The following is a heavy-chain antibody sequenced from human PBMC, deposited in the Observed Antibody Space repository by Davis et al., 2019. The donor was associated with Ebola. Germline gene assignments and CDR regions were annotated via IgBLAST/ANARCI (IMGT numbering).Heavy chain of an antibody. V-gene: IGHV4-59*11. CDR3: ARGGSPAMFKGVDE. CDR2: IDYRGRS. D-gene: IGHD2-2*01. J-gene: IGHJ4*02. Sequence: PSETLSLTCTVSGVSIIDHYWSCIRQSPGKGLEWIGYIDYRGRSTYKPSLRSRITMSVDTSKNQFSLKLKSITAADTAVYYCARGGSPAMFKGVDEWGKGTLVTVDS. CDR1: GVSIIDHY.